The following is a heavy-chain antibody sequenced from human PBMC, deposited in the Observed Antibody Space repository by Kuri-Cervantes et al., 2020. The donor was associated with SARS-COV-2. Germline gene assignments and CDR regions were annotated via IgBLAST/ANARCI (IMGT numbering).Heavy chain of an antibody. CDR2: INHSGST. D-gene: IGHD3-3*01. V-gene: IGHV4-34*01. CDR1: GGSFSGYY. Sequence: GSLRLSCAVYGGSFSGYYWSWIRQPPGKGLEWIGEINHSGSTNYNPSLKSRVTISVDTSKNQFSLKLSSVTAADTAVYYCARASFDFWSGYYTGYYYDYWGQGTLVTVSS. J-gene: IGHJ4*02. CDR3: ARASFDFWSGYYTGYYYDY.